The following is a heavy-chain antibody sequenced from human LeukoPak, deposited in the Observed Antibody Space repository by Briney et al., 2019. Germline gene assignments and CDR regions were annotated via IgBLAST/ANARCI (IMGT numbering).Heavy chain of an antibody. D-gene: IGHD2-15*01. V-gene: IGHV1-69*04. J-gene: IGHJ4*02. CDR3: AGTYCSGGSCYLRY. CDR2: IIPILGIA. CDR1: GGTFSSYA. Sequence: ASVKVSCKAPGGTFSSYAISWVRQAPGQGLEWMGRIIPILGIANYAQKFQGRVTITADKSTSTAYMELSSLRSEDTAVYYCAGTYCSGGSCYLRYWGQGTLVTVSS.